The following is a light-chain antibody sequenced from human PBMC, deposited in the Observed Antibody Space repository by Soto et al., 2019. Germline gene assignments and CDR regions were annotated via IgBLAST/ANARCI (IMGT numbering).Light chain of an antibody. CDR1: QRISTW. CDR3: QHYGGVWT. Sequence: DIHMTQPPTTLSPTLEAGVLITCRVSQRISTWLAWYQQKPGKAPKLLISDASSLESGVPSRFSGSGSATEFILTISSLQPDDFATYHCQHYGGVWTFGQGTKVDIK. V-gene: IGKV1-5*01. CDR2: DAS. J-gene: IGKJ1*01.